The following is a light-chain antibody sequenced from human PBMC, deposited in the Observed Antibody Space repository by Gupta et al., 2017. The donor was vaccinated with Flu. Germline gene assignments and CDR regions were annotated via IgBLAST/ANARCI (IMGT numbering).Light chain of an antibody. Sequence: GEAFPNHYPYWFQQKPGQAPTLLIYKTTNRPSGTPARFSASVSGTTATLTIRGVQPEDEADYYCQPADGTSTYYVFGAGTKVTVL. CDR3: QPADGTSTYYV. V-gene: IGLV3-25*03. CDR1: AFPNHY. J-gene: IGLJ1*01. CDR2: KTT.